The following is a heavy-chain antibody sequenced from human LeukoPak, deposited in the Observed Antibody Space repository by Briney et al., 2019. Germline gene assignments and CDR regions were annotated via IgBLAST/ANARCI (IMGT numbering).Heavy chain of an antibody. V-gene: IGHV3-23*01. Sequence: PGGSLRLSCAASGFTFSSYAMSWVRQAPGKGLEWVSAISGSGGSTYYADSVKGRFTISRDNSKNTLYLQMNSLRAEDTAVYYCAREAMSSSGYYGPLDYWGQGTLVTVSS. J-gene: IGHJ4*02. CDR2: ISGSGGST. CDR1: GFTFSSYA. D-gene: IGHD3-22*01. CDR3: AREAMSSSGYYGPLDY.